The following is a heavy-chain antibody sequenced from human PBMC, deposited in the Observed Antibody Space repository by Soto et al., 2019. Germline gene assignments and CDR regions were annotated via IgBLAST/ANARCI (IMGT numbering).Heavy chain of an antibody. CDR2: IWYDGSNK. V-gene: IGHV3-33*01. CDR1: GFTFSSYG. CDR3: ARGDGPLSSSGWSSY. Sequence: QVQLVESGGGVVQPGRSLRLSCAASGFTFSSYGMHWVRQAPGKGLDRVAVIWYDGSNKYYADSVKGRFTISRDNSKNTLYLQMNSLRAEDTAVYYCARGDGPLSSSGWSSYWGQGTLVTASS. J-gene: IGHJ4*02. D-gene: IGHD6-19*01.